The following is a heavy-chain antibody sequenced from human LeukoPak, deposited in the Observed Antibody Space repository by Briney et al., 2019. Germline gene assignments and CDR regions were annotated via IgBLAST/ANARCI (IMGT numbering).Heavy chain of an antibody. CDR2: ISSSSSYI. Sequence: PGGSLRLSCAASGFTFSSYSMNWVRQAPGKGLEWVSSISSSSSYIYYADSVKGRFTISRDNAKNSLYLQMNSLRAEDTAVYNCARVMSRVVGFDYWGQVTLVTVSS. V-gene: IGHV3-21*01. J-gene: IGHJ4*02. CDR3: ARVMSRVVGFDY. D-gene: IGHD2-15*01. CDR1: GFTFSSYS.